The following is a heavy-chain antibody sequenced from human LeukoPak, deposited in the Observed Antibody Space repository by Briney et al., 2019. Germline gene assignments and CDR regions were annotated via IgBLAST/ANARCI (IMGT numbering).Heavy chain of an antibody. D-gene: IGHD1-7*01. CDR2: FDPEDGET. J-gene: IGHJ3*02. CDR1: GYTLTELS. Sequence: ASVKVSCKVSGYTLTELSMHWVRQAPGKGLEWMGGFDPEDGETIYAQKFQGRVTMTEDTSTDTAYMELSSLRSEDTAVYYCATGASWNYEGAFDIWGQGTLVTVSS. CDR3: ATGASWNYEGAFDI. V-gene: IGHV1-24*01.